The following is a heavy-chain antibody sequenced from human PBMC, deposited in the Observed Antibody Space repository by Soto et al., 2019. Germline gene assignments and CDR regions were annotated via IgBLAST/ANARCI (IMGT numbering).Heavy chain of an antibody. CDR1: GLTFSNYA. J-gene: IGHJ4*02. CDR3: ARESSSTVTTGGGGSAKDY. D-gene: IGHD4-17*01. CDR2: ISYDGTNR. V-gene: IGHV3-30-3*01. Sequence: QVHLVESGGGVVQPGRSLRLCCAASGLTFSNYAMHWVRQAPGKGLEWVAFISYDGTNRCYPDSVKGRFTISRDNSKNTLYLQMNSLKTEDTAVYYCARESSSTVTTGGGGSAKDYWGQGTLVTVSS.